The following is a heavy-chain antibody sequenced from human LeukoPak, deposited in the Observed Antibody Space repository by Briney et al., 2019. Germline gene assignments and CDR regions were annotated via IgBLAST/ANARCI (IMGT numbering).Heavy chain of an antibody. CDR1: GFTFSGSA. V-gene: IGHV3-73*01. D-gene: IGHD3-3*01. CDR3: VIRFLESGGAFDI. CDR2: IRSKANSYAT. Sequence: PGGSLRLSCAASGFTFSGSAMHWVRQASGKGLEWVGRIRSKANSYATAYAASVKGRFTISRDDSKNTAYLQMNSLKTEDTAVYYCVIRFLESGGAFDIWGQGTMVTASS. J-gene: IGHJ3*02.